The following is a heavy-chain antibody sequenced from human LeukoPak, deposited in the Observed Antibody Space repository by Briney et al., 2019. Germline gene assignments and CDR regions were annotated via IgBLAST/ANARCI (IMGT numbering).Heavy chain of an antibody. CDR2: INTGNGNT. J-gene: IGHJ4*02. D-gene: IGHD6-13*01. CDR3: ARGVLREQQLGLDY. Sequence: WASVKVSCKTSGYTFTNYGMHWVRQAPRQSPEWMGWINTGNGNTKSSQKFQDRVTLTRDTSASTAYMELSSLRSEDTAVYYCARGVLREQQLGLDYWGQGTLVTVSS. V-gene: IGHV1-3*04. CDR1: GYTFTNYG.